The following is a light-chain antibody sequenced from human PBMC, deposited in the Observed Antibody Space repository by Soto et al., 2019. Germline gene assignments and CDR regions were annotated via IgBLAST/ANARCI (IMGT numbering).Light chain of an antibody. CDR2: DAS. Sequence: EIVLTQSPDTLSVSPGERAALSCRAIQSVRSKLAWYQQKPGQAPRVLINDASTRATGIPARFSGSGSGTEFTLTISSLESEDFGVYYCQQYNDWPLTFGQGTKVDIK. CDR1: QSVRSK. V-gene: IGKV3-15*01. CDR3: QQYNDWPLT. J-gene: IGKJ2*01.